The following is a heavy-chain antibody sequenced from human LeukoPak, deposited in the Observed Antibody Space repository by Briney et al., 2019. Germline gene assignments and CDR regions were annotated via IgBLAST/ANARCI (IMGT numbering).Heavy chain of an antibody. CDR3: ARHTTYFDILAGYSPFWYFDL. D-gene: IGHD3-9*01. CDR2: ISYSGNT. V-gene: IGHV4-59*01. Sequence: PSETLSLTCTVSGGSISSYYWSWIRQPPGKGLEWIGYISYSGNTNYNPSLKSRVTISVDTSKNQFSLKLSSVTAADTAVYYCARHTTYFDILAGYSPFWYFDLWGRGTLLTVSS. J-gene: IGHJ2*01. CDR1: GGSISSYY.